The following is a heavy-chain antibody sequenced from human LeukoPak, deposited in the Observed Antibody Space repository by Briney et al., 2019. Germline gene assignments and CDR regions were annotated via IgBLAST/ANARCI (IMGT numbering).Heavy chain of an antibody. J-gene: IGHJ4*02. V-gene: IGHV1-18*01. Sequence: ASVKVSCKASGYTFSTYRIIWVRQAPGQGLEWMGWISVYNGNTNYAQNPQGRVTMTTDTSTSTAYMELRSLRSDDTALYYCARGSSGWSFDYWGQGTLVTVSS. CDR1: GYTFSTYR. CDR3: ARGSSGWSFDY. D-gene: IGHD6-13*01. CDR2: ISVYNGNT.